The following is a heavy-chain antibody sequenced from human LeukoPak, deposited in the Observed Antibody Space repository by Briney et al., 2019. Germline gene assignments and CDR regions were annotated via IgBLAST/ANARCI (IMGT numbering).Heavy chain of an antibody. CDR3: ARTYYDILTGLLDAFDI. J-gene: IGHJ3*02. D-gene: IGHD3-9*01. Sequence: ASVKVSCKAPGYTFTSYAMNWVRQAPGQGLEWMGWINTNTGNPTYAQGFTGRFVFSLDTSVSTAYLQISSLKAEDTAVYYCARTYYDILTGLLDAFDIWGQGTMVTVSS. CDR1: GYTFTSYA. V-gene: IGHV7-4-1*02. CDR2: INTNTGNP.